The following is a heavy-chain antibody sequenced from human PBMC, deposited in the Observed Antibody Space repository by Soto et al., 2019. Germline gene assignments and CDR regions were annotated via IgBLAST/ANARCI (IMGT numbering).Heavy chain of an antibody. CDR2: IWYDGSDK. Sequence: QVQLVESGGGVVQPGSSLRLSCAASGFSFSNYDMHWVRQAPGKGLEWVALIWYDGSDKNYVDSVKGQFTISRDNSKSTMYRQMNSLRVEDTAVYYCARRQGYNYNYWGQGTLVTVSS. CDR3: ARRQGYNYNY. V-gene: IGHV3-33*01. CDR1: GFSFSNYD. D-gene: IGHD5-12*01. J-gene: IGHJ4*02.